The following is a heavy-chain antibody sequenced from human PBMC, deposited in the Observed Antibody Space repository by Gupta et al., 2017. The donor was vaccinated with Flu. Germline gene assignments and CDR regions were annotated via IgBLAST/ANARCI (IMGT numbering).Heavy chain of an antibody. Sequence: QVQLQQWGAGLLTPSETLSLTCDVYGGTFSGAFWSWLRQPPGKGLEWIGEINHSGSANYNPSLKSRVTMSGDTSKNQFFLRLTSVTAADTAVYYCGARSGITGLLYDYWGQGTLVTVSS. J-gene: IGHJ4*02. V-gene: IGHV4-34*08. CDR1: GGTFSGAF. CDR2: INHSGSA. D-gene: IGHD2-15*01. CDR3: GARSGITGLLYDY.